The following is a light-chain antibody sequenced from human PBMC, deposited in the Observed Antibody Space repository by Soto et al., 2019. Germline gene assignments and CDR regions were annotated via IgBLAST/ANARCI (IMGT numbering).Light chain of an antibody. CDR1: SSDVGGYNY. V-gene: IGLV2-8*01. J-gene: IGLJ2*01. CDR2: EVS. Sequence: QSVLSQPDSASGSPGQSVTISCTGTSSDVGGYNYVSWYQQHPGKAPKLMIYEVSKRPSGVPDRFSGSKSGNTASLTVSGLQAEDDSDYYCSSYAGSNNVVFGGGTKLTVL. CDR3: SSYAGSNNVV.